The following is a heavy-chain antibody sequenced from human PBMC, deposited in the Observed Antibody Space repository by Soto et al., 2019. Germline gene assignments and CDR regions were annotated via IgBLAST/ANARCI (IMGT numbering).Heavy chain of an antibody. CDR3: AREGRGKKAGYNGLVSLGY. CDR1: GSRFSNYV. V-gene: IGHV1-69*06. Sequence: QVQLVQSGAEVKTPGSSLKVSCKVSGSRFSNYVISWVRQAPGHGLEWLGRIIPIFNSTKYAQSFQGRVTITAEKSTNTASLEVSSLRSDDTAVYYCAREGRGKKAGYNGLVSLGYWGQGTLVTVSS. CDR2: IIPIFNST. D-gene: IGHD2-2*02. J-gene: IGHJ4*02.